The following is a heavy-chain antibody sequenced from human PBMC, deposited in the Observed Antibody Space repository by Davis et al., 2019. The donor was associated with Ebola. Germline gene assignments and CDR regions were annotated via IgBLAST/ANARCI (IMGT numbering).Heavy chain of an antibody. D-gene: IGHD3-10*01. V-gene: IGHV3-21*01. J-gene: IGHJ4*02. CDR1: GCTFSSYS. Sequence: GEYPKISCASSGCTFSSYSMNWVRQAPGKGLEWVSSSSSSSSYIYYADSGKGRFTISRDNAKNSLYLQMNSLRAEDTAVYYCARENYGSGSYYSHFDYWGQGTLVTVSS. CDR2: SSSSSSYI. CDR3: ARENYGSGSYYSHFDY.